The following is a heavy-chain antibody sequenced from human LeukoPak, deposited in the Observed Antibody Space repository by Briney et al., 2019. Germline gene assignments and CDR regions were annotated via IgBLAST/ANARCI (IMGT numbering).Heavy chain of an antibody. Sequence: GASVKVSCKASGYTFTGYYMHWVRQAPGQGLEWMGWINPNSGGTNYAQKFQGRVTMTRDTSISTAYMELSRLRSDDTAVYYCARDIEGIFGVVMSNYWGQGTLVTVSS. CDR3: ARDIEGIFGVVMSNY. CDR2: INPNSGGT. D-gene: IGHD3-3*01. CDR1: GYTFTGYY. J-gene: IGHJ4*02. V-gene: IGHV1-2*02.